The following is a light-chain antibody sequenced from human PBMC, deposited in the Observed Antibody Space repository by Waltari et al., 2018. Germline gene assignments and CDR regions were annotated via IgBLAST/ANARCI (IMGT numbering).Light chain of an antibody. CDR2: DAS. CDR3: QQCENLPLT. J-gene: IGKJ4*01. CDR1: QDIKKC. Sequence: DIQMTQSPSSLSASLGDRVTITCQASQDIKKCLNWYQQTPGKAPKLLIYDASSLQTGVPSRFSGSGFGTDFTFTISSLQPEDFATYYWQQCENLPLTFGGGTKVGIK. V-gene: IGKV1-33*01.